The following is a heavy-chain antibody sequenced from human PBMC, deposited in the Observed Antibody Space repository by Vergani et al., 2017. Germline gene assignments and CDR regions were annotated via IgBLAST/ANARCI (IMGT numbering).Heavy chain of an antibody. V-gene: IGHV3-48*01. J-gene: IGHJ1*01. Sequence: EVQLVESGGGLVQPGGSLRLSCAASGFTFSSYSMNWVRQAPGKGLEWVSYISSSSSTIYYADSVKGRFTISRDNAKNSLYLQMNSLRAEDTAVYYCARAGYSSSWYLGDFQHWGQGTLVTVSS. D-gene: IGHD6-13*01. CDR1: GFTFSSYS. CDR2: ISSSSSTI. CDR3: ARAGYSSSWYLGDFQH.